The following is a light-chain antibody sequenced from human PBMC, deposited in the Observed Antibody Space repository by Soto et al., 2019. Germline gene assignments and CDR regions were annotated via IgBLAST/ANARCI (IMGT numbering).Light chain of an antibody. V-gene: IGLV2-14*01. Sequence: QSVLTQPASVSGSPGQSITISCTGTSSDIGAYNYVSWYQQHPGKAPKLMISEVSNRPSGISIRFSGSKSGNTASLTISGLQADDEADYYCSSHRGSISFYVFGTGTKVT. CDR1: SSDIGAYNY. CDR2: EVS. J-gene: IGLJ1*01. CDR3: SSHRGSISFYV.